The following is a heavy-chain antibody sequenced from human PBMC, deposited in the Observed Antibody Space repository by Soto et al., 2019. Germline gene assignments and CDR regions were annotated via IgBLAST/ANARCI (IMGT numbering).Heavy chain of an antibody. Sequence: GGSLRLSCAASGFTFSSYAMHWVRQAPGKGLEWVAVISYDGSNKYYADSVKGRFTISRDNSKNTLYLQMNSLRAEDTAVYYCARDCEITMIVVVLDAFDIWGQGTMVTVSS. J-gene: IGHJ3*02. CDR3: ARDCEITMIVVVLDAFDI. CDR1: GFTFSSYA. D-gene: IGHD3-22*01. V-gene: IGHV3-30-3*01. CDR2: ISYDGSNK.